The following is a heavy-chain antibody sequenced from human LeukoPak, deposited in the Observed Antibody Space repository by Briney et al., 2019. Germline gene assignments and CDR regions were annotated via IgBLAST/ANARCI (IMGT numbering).Heavy chain of an antibody. CDR1: GGTFSSYA. J-gene: IGHJ4*02. CDR2: IIPIFGTA. CDR3: ARESPSYGYFDY. D-gene: IGHD5-18*01. V-gene: IGHV1-69*01. Sequence: SVNVSCKASGGTFSSYAISWVRQAPGQGLEWMEGIIPIFGTANYAQKFQGRVTITADESTSTAYMELSSLRSEDTAVYYCARESPSYGYFDYWGQGTLVTVSS.